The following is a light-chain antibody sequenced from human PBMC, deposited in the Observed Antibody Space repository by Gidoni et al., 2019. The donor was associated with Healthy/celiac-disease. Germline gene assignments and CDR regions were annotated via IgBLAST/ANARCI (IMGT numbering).Light chain of an antibody. J-gene: IGKJ4*01. CDR1: QSVSSY. Sequence: EIVLTQSPATLSLSPGERATLSCRASQSVSSYFAWYQQKPGQAPRLLIYDASNRATGIPARFSGSGSGTDFTLTISSLEPEDFAVYYCQQRSGAFGGGTKVEIK. V-gene: IGKV3-11*01. CDR3: QQRSGA. CDR2: DAS.